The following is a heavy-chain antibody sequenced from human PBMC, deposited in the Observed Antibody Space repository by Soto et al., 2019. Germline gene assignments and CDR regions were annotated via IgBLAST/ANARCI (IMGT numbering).Heavy chain of an antibody. D-gene: IGHD2-2*01. J-gene: IGHJ6*03. Sequence: PGGSLRLSCAASGFTFSSYAMSWVRQAPGKGLEWVSAISGSGGSTYYADSVKGRFTISRDNSKNTLYLQMNSLRAEDTAVYYCAKDCSSTSCYLLRYYYYMDVWGKGTTVTVSS. V-gene: IGHV3-23*01. CDR2: ISGSGGST. CDR3: AKDCSSTSCYLLRYYYYMDV. CDR1: GFTFSSYA.